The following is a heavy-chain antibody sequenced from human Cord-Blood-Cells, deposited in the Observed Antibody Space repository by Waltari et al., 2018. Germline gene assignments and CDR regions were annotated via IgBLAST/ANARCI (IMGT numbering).Heavy chain of an antibody. D-gene: IGHD5-18*01. J-gene: IGHJ6*02. CDR2: INHSGST. CDR3: ARVAGSYGFYYYYGMDV. CDR1: GGSFSGYY. V-gene: IGHV4-34*01. Sequence: QVQLQQWGAGLLKPSETLSLTCAVHGGSFSGYYWSWIRQLPGKGLEWIGEINHSGSTNYNPSLKSRVTISVDTSKNQFSLKLSSVTAADTAVYYCARVAGSYGFYYYYGMDVWGQGTTVTVSS.